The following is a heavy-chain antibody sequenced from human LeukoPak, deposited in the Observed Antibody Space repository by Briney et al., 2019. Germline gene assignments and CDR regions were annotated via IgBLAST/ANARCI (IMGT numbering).Heavy chain of an antibody. D-gene: IGHD3-16*02. Sequence: PSETLSLTCSVSDGSINDYYWSWIRQPAGKGLEWIGRIFSSGYTNYNPSLKSRVTMSLDTSKNQISLRLRSVTAADTAVYYCAKNRKGEYYDYVWGSYRAGGDFDYWGQGTLVTVSS. CDR1: DGSINDYY. CDR2: IFSSGYT. J-gene: IGHJ4*02. V-gene: IGHV4-4*07. CDR3: AKNRKGEYYDYVWGSYRAGGDFDY.